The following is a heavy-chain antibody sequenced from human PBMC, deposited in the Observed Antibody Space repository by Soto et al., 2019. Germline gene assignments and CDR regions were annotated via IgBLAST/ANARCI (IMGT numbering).Heavy chain of an antibody. CDR2: INSDGSST. CDR1: GFTLSSYW. CDR3: ATEAPPYYYYYDMDV. J-gene: IGHJ6*02. V-gene: IGHV3-74*01. Sequence: GGSRRLSGAASGFTLSSYWMHWVRQAPGKGLVWVSRINSDGSSTSYADSVKGRFTISRDNAKNTLYLQMNSLRAEDTAVYYCATEAPPYYYYYDMDVWGQGTTVTVSS.